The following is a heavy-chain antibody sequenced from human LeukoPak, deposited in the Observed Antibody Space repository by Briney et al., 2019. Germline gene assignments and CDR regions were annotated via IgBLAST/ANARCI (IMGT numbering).Heavy chain of an antibody. V-gene: IGHV3-23*01. CDR3: AKDFALGGAHYYYYYGMDV. Sequence: GGSLRLSCAASGFTFSSYAMSWVRQAPGKGLEWVSAISGSGGSTYYADSVKGRFTISRDNSKNTLYLQMNSLRAEDTAVYYCAKDFALGGAHYYYYYGMDVWGQGTTVTVSS. CDR2: ISGSGGST. J-gene: IGHJ6*02. D-gene: IGHD1-26*01. CDR1: GFTFSSYA.